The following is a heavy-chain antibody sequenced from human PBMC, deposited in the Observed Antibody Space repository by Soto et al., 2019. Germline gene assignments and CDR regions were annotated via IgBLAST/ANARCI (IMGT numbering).Heavy chain of an antibody. D-gene: IGHD6-19*01. J-gene: IGHJ4*02. CDR3: ARYFRGSGRYFFDH. CDR1: EFTFISSF. V-gene: IGHV3-7*03. CDR2: INQDGSGT. Sequence: TGGSLRLSCIASEFTFISSFMGWVRQAPGKGLEWVANINQDGSGTYYVDSVKGRFTISRDNAKNSLYLQMNSLRAEDTAVYYSARYFRGSGRYFFDHWGQGTLVTVSS.